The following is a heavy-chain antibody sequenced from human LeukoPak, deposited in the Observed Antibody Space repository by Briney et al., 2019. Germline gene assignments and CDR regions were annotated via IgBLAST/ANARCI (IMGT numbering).Heavy chain of an antibody. V-gene: IGHV3-23*01. CDR2: ITGSGDTT. CDR1: GFTFSSYA. J-gene: IGHJ4*02. Sequence: GGSLRLSCAASGFTFSSYAVTWVRQAPGKGLEWVSGITGSGDTTFYADSVKGRFPISRDNSKNTLYLQMHSLRAEDTAVYYCVKDYSTIAAAANPLFDYWGQGALVTVSS. D-gene: IGHD6-13*01. CDR3: VKDYSTIAAAANPLFDY.